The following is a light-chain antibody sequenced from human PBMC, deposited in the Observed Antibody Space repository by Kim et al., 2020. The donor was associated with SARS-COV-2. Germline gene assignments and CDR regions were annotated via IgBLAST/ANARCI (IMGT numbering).Light chain of an antibody. V-gene: IGLV2-14*03. Sequence: GQSITISCTGTSSDVGGYNYVSWYQQHPGKAPKLMIYDVSNRPSGVSNRFSGSKSGNTASLTISGLQVEDEADYYCSSYTSSSTRVFGGGTKVTVL. CDR3: SSYTSSSTRV. CDR2: DVS. J-gene: IGLJ3*02. CDR1: SSDVGGYNY.